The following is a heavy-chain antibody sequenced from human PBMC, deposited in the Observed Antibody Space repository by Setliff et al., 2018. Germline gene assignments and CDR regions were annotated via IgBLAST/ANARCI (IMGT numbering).Heavy chain of an antibody. CDR3: ARRQYYDSSGYYYEPPLPFDY. CDR2: IYYSGST. V-gene: IGHV4-39*01. J-gene: IGHJ4*02. D-gene: IGHD3-22*01. Sequence: PSETLSLTCTVSGGSISSNNYYGGWIRQPPGKGLEWIGSIYYSGSTYYNPSLKSRVTISVGTSKNQFSLKLSPVTGADTAVYYCARRQYYDSSGYYYEPPLPFDYWGQGTLVTVSS. CDR1: GGSISSNNYY.